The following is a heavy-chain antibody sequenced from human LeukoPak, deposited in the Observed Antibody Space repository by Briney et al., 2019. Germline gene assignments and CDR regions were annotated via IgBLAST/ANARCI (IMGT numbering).Heavy chain of an antibody. CDR1: GFTFSSYS. CDR3: ARTGDLRMYYFDY. Sequence: GGSLRLSCAASGFTFSSYSMNWVRQAPGKGLEWVSSISSSSSYIYYADSVKGRFTISRDNAKNSLYLQMNSLRAEDTAVYYCARTGDLRMYYFDYWGQGTLVTVSS. D-gene: IGHD7-27*01. CDR2: ISSSSSYI. V-gene: IGHV3-21*01. J-gene: IGHJ4*02.